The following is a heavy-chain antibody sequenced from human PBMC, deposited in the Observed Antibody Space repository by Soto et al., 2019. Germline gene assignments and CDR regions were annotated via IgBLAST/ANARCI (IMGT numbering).Heavy chain of an antibody. CDR2: IYWNDDK. CDR1: GFSLSTSGVG. Sequence: SGPTLVNPTQTLTLTCTFSGFSLSTSGVGVGWIRQPPGKALEWLALIYWNDDKRYSPSLKSRLTITKDTSKNQVVLTMTNMDPGDTATYYCAHRPLFLWFGEFPKAFDYWGQGTLVTVSS. V-gene: IGHV2-5*01. CDR3: AHRPLFLWFGEFPKAFDY. D-gene: IGHD3-10*01. J-gene: IGHJ4*02.